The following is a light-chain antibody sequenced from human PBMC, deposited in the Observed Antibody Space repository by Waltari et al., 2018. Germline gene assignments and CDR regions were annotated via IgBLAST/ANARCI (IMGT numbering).Light chain of an antibody. CDR3: QQYSDWPPT. CDR2: EAT. Sequence: EFVLTQSPATLSSSPGARATLSCRASQSVSRYLAWYQQKPGQASRLLIFEATKRATGIPARFSGSGSGTDFTLTISNLDPADFASYYCQQYSDWPPTFGQGTKLEIK. V-gene: IGKV3-11*01. J-gene: IGKJ2*01. CDR1: QSVSRY.